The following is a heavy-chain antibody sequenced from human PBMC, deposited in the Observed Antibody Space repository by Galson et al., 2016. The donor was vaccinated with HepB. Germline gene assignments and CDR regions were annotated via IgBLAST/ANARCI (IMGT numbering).Heavy chain of an antibody. CDR3: TKEPARRVSGWYFEE. V-gene: IGHV3-30*18. D-gene: IGHD6-19*01. Sequence: SLRLSCAASGFTFSDYGMHWVRQAPHKGLEWVTVIAHDGRVAFYADSVKGRFTASRDNSRNTLYLQMNNLINEDSALYYCTKEPARRVSGWYFEEWGQGTLVTVSS. CDR1: GFTFSDYG. CDR2: IAHDGRVA. J-gene: IGHJ4*02.